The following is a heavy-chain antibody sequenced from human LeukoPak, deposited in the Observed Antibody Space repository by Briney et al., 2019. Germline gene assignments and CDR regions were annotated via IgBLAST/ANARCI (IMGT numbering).Heavy chain of an antibody. CDR3: ARVTDYYDSSGYPDY. CDR2: INSDGSST. V-gene: IGHV3-74*01. D-gene: IGHD3-22*01. CDR1: GFTFSSYW. Sequence: GGSLRLSCAASGFTFSSYWMHWVRQAPGKGLVWASRINSDGSSTSYADSVKGRFTISRDNAKNTLYLQMNSLRAEDTAVYYCARVTDYYDSSGYPDYWGQGTLVTVSS. J-gene: IGHJ4*02.